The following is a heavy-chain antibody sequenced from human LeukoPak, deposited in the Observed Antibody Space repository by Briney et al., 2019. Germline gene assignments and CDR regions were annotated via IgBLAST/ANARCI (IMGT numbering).Heavy chain of an antibody. CDR3: ARGPHYGSGSPDYYYYYMDV. Sequence: ASVKVSCKASGYTFTSYDINWVRQATGQGLEWMGWMNPNSGNTGYAQKFQGRVTMTRNTSISTAYMELSSLRSEDTAVYYCARGPHYGSGSPDYYYYYMDVWGKGITVTVSS. D-gene: IGHD3-10*01. CDR1: GYTFTSYD. CDR2: MNPNSGNT. V-gene: IGHV1-8*01. J-gene: IGHJ6*03.